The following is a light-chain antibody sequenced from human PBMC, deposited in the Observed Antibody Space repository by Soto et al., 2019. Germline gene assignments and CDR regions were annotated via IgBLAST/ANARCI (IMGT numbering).Light chain of an antibody. J-gene: IGKJ1*01. Sequence: EILLTQSPGTLSLSPGERATLSCRASQSVDINYLAWYQQKPGQAPRLLFYAASRRATDIPDRFSGSGSGTDFTLTISRLEPEDVAVYYCHQYGNLPRTFGQGTKVDIK. CDR2: AAS. CDR3: HQYGNLPRT. V-gene: IGKV3-20*01. CDR1: QSVDINY.